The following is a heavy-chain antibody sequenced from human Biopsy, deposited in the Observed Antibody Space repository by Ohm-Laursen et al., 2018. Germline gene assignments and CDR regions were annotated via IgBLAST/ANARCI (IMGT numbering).Heavy chain of an antibody. J-gene: IGHJ4*02. D-gene: IGHD4-23*01. V-gene: IGHV4-59*11. CDR3: ARGSNDFGGLYFPR. CDR2: ISYTGYT. Sequence: SQTLSLTCTVSGGPFTGHYWSWIRQPPGKGLEWIGHISYTGYTSYNAPLKSRVTISVDTSRNHFSLRLSSLTAADTAVYYCARGSNDFGGLYFPRWGQGTLLTVSS. CDR1: GGPFTGHY.